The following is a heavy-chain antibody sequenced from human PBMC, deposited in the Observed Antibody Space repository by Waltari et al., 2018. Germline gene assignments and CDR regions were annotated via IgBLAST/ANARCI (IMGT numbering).Heavy chain of an antibody. CDR3: LRGGFGVVTDY. CDR2: ISGDGAYT. D-gene: IGHD3-3*01. Sequence: EVQLVESGGGLVQPGGSLRLSCVASGFTFSSYTLTWVRQAPGKGLEWVSDISGDGAYTDYAHSVRGRFTISRDNSQNTLYLQMNSLTVEDTAVYYCLRGGFGVVTDYWGQGILVTVSS. CDR1: GFTFSSYT. J-gene: IGHJ4*02. V-gene: IGHV3-23*04.